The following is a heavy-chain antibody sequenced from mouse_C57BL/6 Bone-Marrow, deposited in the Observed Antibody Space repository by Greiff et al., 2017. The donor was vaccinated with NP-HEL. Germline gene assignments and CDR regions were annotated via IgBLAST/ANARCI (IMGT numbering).Heavy chain of an antibody. V-gene: IGHV5-9-1*02. D-gene: IGHD2-4*01. CDR2: ISSGGDYI. CDR1: GFTFSSYA. CDR3: TRDRYDYDGYAMDY. Sequence: EVMLVESGEGLVKPGGSLKLSCAASGFTFSSYAMSWVRQTPEKRLEWVAYISSGGDYIYYADTVKGRFTISRDNARNTLYLQMSSLKSEDTAMYYCTRDRYDYDGYAMDYWGQGTSVTVSS. J-gene: IGHJ4*01.